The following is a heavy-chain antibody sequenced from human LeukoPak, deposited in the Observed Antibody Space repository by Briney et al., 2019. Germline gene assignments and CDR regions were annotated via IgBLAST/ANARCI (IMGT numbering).Heavy chain of an antibody. CDR2: IYYDGRDK. CDR3: ATDRSLSYFDY. J-gene: IGHJ4*02. CDR1: GLTFKSYG. Sequence: QPGTSLRLSCAASGLTFKSYGMHWVRQAPGKGLEWVSIIYYDGRDKYYADSVKGRFTVSRDNSKNTLYLQMNSLRDEDTAVYYCATDRSLSYFDYWGQGTLVTVSS. V-gene: IGHV3-33*01.